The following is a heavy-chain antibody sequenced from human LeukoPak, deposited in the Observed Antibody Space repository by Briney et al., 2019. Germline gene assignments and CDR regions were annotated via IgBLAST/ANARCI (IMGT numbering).Heavy chain of an antibody. CDR1: GITLSNYG. J-gene: IGHJ4*02. Sequence: PGGSLRLSCAVSGITLSNYGMSWVRQAPGKGLEWVAGISDSGGSTKYADSVKGRFTISRDNPKNILYLQMNSLRAEDTAVYFCAKRGVVIRVILVGFHKEAYYFDSWGQGALVTVSS. CDR2: ISDSGGST. CDR3: AKRGVVIRVILVGFHKEAYYFDS. V-gene: IGHV3-23*01. D-gene: IGHD3-22*01.